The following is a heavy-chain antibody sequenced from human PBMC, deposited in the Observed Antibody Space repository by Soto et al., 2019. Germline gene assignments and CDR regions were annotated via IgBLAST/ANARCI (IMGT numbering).Heavy chain of an antibody. CDR3: ARKIRVGQLRVYYYYGMDV. J-gene: IGHJ6*02. CDR1: GGSFSGYY. D-gene: IGHD1-7*01. CDR2: INHSGST. Sequence: PSETLSLTCAVYGGSFSGYYWSWIRQPPGKGLEWIGEINHSGSTNYNPSLKSRVTISVDTSKNQFSLKLSSVTAADTAVYYCARKIRVGQLRVYYYYGMDVWGQGTTVTVSS. V-gene: IGHV4-34*01.